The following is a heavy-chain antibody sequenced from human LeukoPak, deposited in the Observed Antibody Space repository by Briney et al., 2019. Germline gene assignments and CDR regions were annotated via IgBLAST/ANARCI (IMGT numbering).Heavy chain of an antibody. CDR3: ARSDYHNSGSHTVFDAFDF. V-gene: IGHV4-59*01. Sequence: SSETLSLTCTVSGGSISRYYWSWIRRPPGKGLEWIGYIDDSGNTNYNPSLKSQVTISVDKSKNQFSLKLSFVTAADTAMYYCARSDYHNSGSHTVFDAFDFWGQGTRVTVSS. CDR1: GGSISRYY. D-gene: IGHD3-10*01. J-gene: IGHJ3*01. CDR2: IDDSGNT.